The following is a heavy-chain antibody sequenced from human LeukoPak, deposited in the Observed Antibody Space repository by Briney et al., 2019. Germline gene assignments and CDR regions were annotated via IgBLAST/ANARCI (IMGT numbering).Heavy chain of an antibody. CDR1: GFTFSTYG. J-gene: IGHJ2*01. V-gene: IGHV3-33*03. CDR2: IWYDGSKE. Sequence: GGSLRLSCAASGFTFSTYGMYWVRQAPGKGLEGVAVIWYDGSKEYYADSVKGRFTISRENSKNTLYLQMNSPRAEDTAVYYCAKDGLLVRGVMDWYCDLWGRGTLVTVSS. CDR3: AKDGLLVRGVMDWYCDL. D-gene: IGHD3-10*01.